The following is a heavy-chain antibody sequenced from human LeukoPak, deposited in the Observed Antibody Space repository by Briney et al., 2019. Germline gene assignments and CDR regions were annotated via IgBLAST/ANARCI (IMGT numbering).Heavy chain of an antibody. V-gene: IGHV4-39*01. CDR3: ARLTSILVAGTCFDY. D-gene: IGHD6-19*01. Sequence: SETLSLTCTVSGGSISSSSYYWGWIRQPPGKGLEWIGSIYYSGSTYYNPSLKSRVTISVDTSKNQFSLKLSSVTAADTAVYYCARLTSILVAGTCFDYWGQGTLVTVSS. J-gene: IGHJ4*02. CDR1: GGSISSSSYY. CDR2: IYYSGST.